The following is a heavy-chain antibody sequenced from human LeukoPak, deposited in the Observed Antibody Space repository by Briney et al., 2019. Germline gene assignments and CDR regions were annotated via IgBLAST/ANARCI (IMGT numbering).Heavy chain of an antibody. V-gene: IGHV3-74*01. CDR2: INSDGSTT. D-gene: IGHD6-19*01. Sequence: PGGSLRLSCAASGFTFSGYWMHWVRQAPGKWLVWVSRINSDGSTTSYADSVMGRFTISRDNAKNTLYLQMNSLRAEDTAVYYCARVIYSGWQGELSDWGQGTLVTVSS. J-gene: IGHJ4*02. CDR3: ARVIYSGWQGELSD. CDR1: GFTFSGYW.